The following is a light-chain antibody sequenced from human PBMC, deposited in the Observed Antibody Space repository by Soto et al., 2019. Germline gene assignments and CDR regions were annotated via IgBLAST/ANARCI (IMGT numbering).Light chain of an antibody. CDR2: ATS. V-gene: IGKV3-15*01. CDR3: QQYNSWPPL. CDR1: QSLFSN. J-gene: IGKJ2*01. Sequence: EIVMTQSPATLSVSPGEGATLYCMASQSLFSNLAWYQQTPGQAPRLLIYATSTRATGIPARFSGSGSGTDFTLTISSMQSEDFAVYYCQQYNSWPPLFGQGTKGDIK.